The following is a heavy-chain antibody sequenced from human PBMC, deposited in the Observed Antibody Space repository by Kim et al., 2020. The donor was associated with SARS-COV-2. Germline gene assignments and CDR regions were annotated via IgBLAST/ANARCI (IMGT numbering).Heavy chain of an antibody. CDR3: ARDRRWLQSFDY. D-gene: IGHD5-12*01. V-gene: IGHV4-38-2*02. Sequence: SETLSLTCTVSGYSISSGYYWGWIRQPPGKGLEWIGSIYHSGSTYYNPSLKSRVTISVDTSKNQFSLKLSSVTAADTAVYYCARDRRWLQSFDYWGQGTL. CDR1: GYSISSGYY. J-gene: IGHJ4*02. CDR2: IYHSGST.